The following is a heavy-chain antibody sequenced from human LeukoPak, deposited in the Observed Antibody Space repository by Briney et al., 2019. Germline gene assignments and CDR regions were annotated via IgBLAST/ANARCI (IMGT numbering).Heavy chain of an antibody. CDR1: SGSITSGEHY. CDR2: VAYTGST. Sequence: SETLSLTCTVSSGSITSGEHYCSWIRQPPGKGLEWIGYVAYTGSTNYNPSLSSRVTMSVDTSRNQFSLKLSSVTAADTAVYYCARDHYDSSGYFLGNDYWGQGTLVTVSS. CDR3: ARDHYDSSGYFLGNDY. D-gene: IGHD3-22*01. J-gene: IGHJ4*02. V-gene: IGHV4-30-4*01.